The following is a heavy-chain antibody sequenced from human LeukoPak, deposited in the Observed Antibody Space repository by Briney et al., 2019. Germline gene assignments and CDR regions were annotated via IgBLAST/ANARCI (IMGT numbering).Heavy chain of an antibody. CDR1: GFTFSNYA. CDR2: ISGSGGST. CDR3: AKGLTGNYYYYYYMDV. V-gene: IGHV3-23*01. J-gene: IGHJ6*03. Sequence: GGSLRLPCAASGFTFSNYAMSWVRQAPGKGLEWVSVISGSGGSTYYADSVKGRFTISRDNSKNTLYLRMNSLRAEDTAVYYCAKGLTGNYYYYYYMDVWGKGTTVTVSS. D-gene: IGHD1-14*01.